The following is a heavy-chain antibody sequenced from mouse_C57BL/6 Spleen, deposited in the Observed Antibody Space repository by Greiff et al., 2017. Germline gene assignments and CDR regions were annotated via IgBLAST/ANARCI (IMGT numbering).Heavy chain of an antibody. V-gene: IGHV1-42*01. Sequence: EVQLQQSGPELVKPGASVKISCKASGYSFTGYYMNWVKQSPEQSLEWIGEINPSTGGTTYNQKFKAKATLTVDTSSSTAYMQLKSLTSEDSAVYDCSRNSSDYSCDFDYWGQGTTLTVSS. CDR1: GYSFTGYY. D-gene: IGHD3-2*02. J-gene: IGHJ2*01. CDR3: SRNSSDYSCDFDY. CDR2: INPSTGGT.